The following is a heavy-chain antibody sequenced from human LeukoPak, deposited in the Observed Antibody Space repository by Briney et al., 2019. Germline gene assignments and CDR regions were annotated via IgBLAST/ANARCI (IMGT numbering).Heavy chain of an antibody. Sequence: GGSLRLSCAASGFTFSSYSMNWVRQAPGKGLEWVSSISSSSSYIYYADSVKGRSTISRDNAKNSLYLQMNSLRAEDTAVYYCARGTSGSFYSWGQGTLVTVSS. D-gene: IGHD1-26*01. CDR1: GFTFSSYS. CDR3: ARGTSGSFYS. CDR2: ISSSSSYI. V-gene: IGHV3-21*01. J-gene: IGHJ5*01.